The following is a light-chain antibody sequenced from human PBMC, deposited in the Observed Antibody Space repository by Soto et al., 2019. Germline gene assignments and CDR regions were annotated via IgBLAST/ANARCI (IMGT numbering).Light chain of an antibody. V-gene: IGKV3-11*01. CDR3: QQRYNWPIT. CDR1: QSVSTF. J-gene: IGKJ5*01. CDR2: GAS. Sequence: EIVMTQSPATLSVSPGERAILSFRASQSVSTFLAWFQQKPGQAPRLLIYGASSRATGIPDRFSGSGSGTDFTLTISSLEPEDFSVYYCQQRYNWPITFGQGTRLEIK.